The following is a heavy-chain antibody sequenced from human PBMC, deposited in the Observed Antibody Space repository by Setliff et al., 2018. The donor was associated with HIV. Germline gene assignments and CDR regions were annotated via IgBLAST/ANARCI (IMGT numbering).Heavy chain of an antibody. CDR2: ISGSGGTT. CDR3: TKDSYGSGGSPYFDY. CDR1: GFTFSTYA. V-gene: IGHV3-23*01. D-gene: IGHD3-10*01. J-gene: IGHJ4*02. Sequence: SLRLSCAASGFTFSTYAMDWVRQAPGKGLEWVSTISGSGGTTYYADSVKGRFTISRDNSKNTLYLQLNSLRAEDTAVYYCTKDSYGSGGSPYFDYWGQGTLVTVSS.